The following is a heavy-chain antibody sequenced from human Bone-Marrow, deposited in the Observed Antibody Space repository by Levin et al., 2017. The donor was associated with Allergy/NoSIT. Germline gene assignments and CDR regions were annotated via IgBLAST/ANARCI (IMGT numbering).Heavy chain of an antibody. D-gene: IGHD3-22*01. CDR2: ISNSGDST. CDR3: AKVRLVITRADAFDI. Sequence: GASVKVSCAASGFTFNNYGMSWVRQAPGKGLEWVSLISNSGDSTYYAESVKGRFTISRDNSKNTLFLQMNSLRAEDTAVYYCAKVRLVITRADAFDIWGQGTVVTVSS. J-gene: IGHJ3*02. CDR1: GFTFNNYG. V-gene: IGHV3-23*01.